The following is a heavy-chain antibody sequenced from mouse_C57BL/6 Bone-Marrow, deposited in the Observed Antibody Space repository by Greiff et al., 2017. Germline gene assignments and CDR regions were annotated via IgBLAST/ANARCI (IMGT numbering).Heavy chain of an antibody. CDR1: GYTFTSYW. V-gene: IGHV1-64*01. Sequence: QVQLQQPGAELVKPGASVKLSCKASGYTFTSYWMHWVKQRPGQGLEWIGMIHPNSGSTNYNEKFKSKATLTVDKSYSTAYMQLSSLTSEDSAVYYCARSYYGSSHYWYCDVWGTGTTVTVSS. CDR3: ARSYYGSSHYWYCDV. D-gene: IGHD1-1*01. CDR2: IHPNSGST. J-gene: IGHJ1*03.